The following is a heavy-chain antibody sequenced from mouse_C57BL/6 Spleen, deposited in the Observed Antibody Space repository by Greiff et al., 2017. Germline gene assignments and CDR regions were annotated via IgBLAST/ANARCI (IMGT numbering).Heavy chain of an antibody. V-gene: IGHV5-4*01. Sequence: DVHLVESGGGLVKPGGSLKLSCAASGFTFSSYAMSWVRQTPEKRLEWVATISDGGSYTYYPDNVKGRFTISRDNAKNNLYLQMSHLKSEDTAMYYCARDYDGYFAYWGQGTLVTVSA. D-gene: IGHD2-3*01. CDR2: ISDGGSYT. CDR3: ARDYDGYFAY. CDR1: GFTFSSYA. J-gene: IGHJ3*01.